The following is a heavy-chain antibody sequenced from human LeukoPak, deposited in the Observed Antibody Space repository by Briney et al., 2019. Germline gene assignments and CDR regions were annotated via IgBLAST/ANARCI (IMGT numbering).Heavy chain of an antibody. J-gene: IGHJ4*02. CDR1: GFTFSNNY. D-gene: IGHD4-17*01. CDR2: TYSGGGT. CDR3: ARAVRTTDINRYFDS. V-gene: IGHV3-53*01. Sequence: GGSLSLSCAPAGFTFSNNYMRWVSQAAGRGLEWVAFTYSGGGTYYADSVKGRFTISRDKSKNTLYLQMNSLRTEDTAVYYCARAVRTTDINRYFDSWGQGTLVTVSS.